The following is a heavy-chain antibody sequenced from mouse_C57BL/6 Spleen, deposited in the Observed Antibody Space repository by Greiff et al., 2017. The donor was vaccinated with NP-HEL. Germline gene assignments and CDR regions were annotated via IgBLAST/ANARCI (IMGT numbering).Heavy chain of an antibody. V-gene: IGHV10-3*01. CDR1: GFTFNTYA. CDR3: VSYYYAMDD. CDR2: ISSKSSNYAS. J-gene: IGHJ4*01. Sequence: EVQLVESGGGLVQPKGSLKLSCAASGFTFNTYAMHWVRQAPGKGLEWVGCISSKSSNYASYYDDSVKDRFTISRDESQSMLYLQKNNLKYEDTAMYYCVSYYYAMDDWGQGTSVTVAS.